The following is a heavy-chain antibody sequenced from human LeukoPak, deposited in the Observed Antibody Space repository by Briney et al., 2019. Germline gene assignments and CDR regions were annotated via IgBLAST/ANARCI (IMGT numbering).Heavy chain of an antibody. V-gene: IGHV1-2*04. CDR2: INPNSGGT. CDR3: AREGPRVGAGAFDI. Sequence: ASVTVSCKASGYTFTGYYMHWVRQAPGQGLEWMGWINPNSGGTNYAQKFQGWVTMTRDTSISTAYMELSRLRSDDTAVYYCAREGPRVGAGAFDIWGQGTMVTVSS. CDR1: GYTFTGYY. J-gene: IGHJ3*02. D-gene: IGHD1-26*01.